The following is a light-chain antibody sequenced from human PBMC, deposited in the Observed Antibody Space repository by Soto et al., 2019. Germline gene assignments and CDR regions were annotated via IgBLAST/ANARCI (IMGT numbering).Light chain of an antibody. CDR2: GAS. J-gene: IGKJ2*01. Sequence: IVLTQSPGTLSLSPGERGALSCRASQSVSSNYVAWYQQKPGQAPRLLISGASNRATGTPDRFRGSGSGTDFTLTIRRLEPEDFAVYYCQQYGSSPYTFGQGTK. CDR3: QQYGSSPYT. V-gene: IGKV3-20*01. CDR1: QSVSSNY.